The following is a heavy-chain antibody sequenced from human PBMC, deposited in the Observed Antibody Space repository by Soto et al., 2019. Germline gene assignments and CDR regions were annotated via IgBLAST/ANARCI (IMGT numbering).Heavy chain of an antibody. CDR2: IDSSGEK. CDR3: ARRHLAVAVSPWFDH. J-gene: IGHJ5*02. D-gene: IGHD6-19*01. Sequence: QVTLKESGPVLVKPTETLTLRCTVSGLSITDSEMGVSWIRQPPGQPLEWLAHIDSSGEKSYRTFLKSRLAISKDTSKSQIVITMTNMDPADTATYYCARRHLAVAVSPWFDHWGQGIPVTVSS. CDR1: GLSITDSEMG. V-gene: IGHV2-26*01.